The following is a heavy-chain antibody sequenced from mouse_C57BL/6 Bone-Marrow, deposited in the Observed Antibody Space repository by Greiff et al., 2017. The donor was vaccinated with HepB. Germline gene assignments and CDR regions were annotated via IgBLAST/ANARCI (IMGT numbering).Heavy chain of an antibody. J-gene: IGHJ3*01. D-gene: IGHD4-1*01. V-gene: IGHV3-6*01. Sequence: DVQLQESGPGLVKPSQSLSLTCSVTGYSITSGYYWNWIRQFPGNKLEWMGYISYDGSNNYNPSLKNRISITRDTSKNQFFLKLNSVTTEDTATYYCARGWDPAWFAYWGQGTLVTVSA. CDR2: ISYDGSN. CDR1: GYSITSGYY. CDR3: ARGWDPAWFAY.